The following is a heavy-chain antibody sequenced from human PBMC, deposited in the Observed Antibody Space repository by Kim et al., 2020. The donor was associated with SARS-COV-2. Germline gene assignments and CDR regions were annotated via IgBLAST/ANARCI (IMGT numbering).Heavy chain of an antibody. J-gene: IGHJ4*02. Sequence: SRVTISVDTSKNQFSLKLSSVTAADTAVYYCARGTQRITMIVVVINPFDYWGQGTLVTVSS. D-gene: IGHD3-22*01. CDR3: ARGTQRITMIVVVINPFDY. V-gene: IGHV4-39*07.